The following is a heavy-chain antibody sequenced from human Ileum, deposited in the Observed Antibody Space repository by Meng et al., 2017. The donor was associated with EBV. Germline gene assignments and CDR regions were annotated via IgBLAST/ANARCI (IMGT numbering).Heavy chain of an antibody. CDR1: GGSISVINW. CDR2: MSDSGIT. V-gene: IGHV4-4*02. J-gene: IGHJ4*02. Sequence: VQMQGSGPGPVIPSGTLSLTFAVSGGSISVINWWSWVRQSPEEGLEWIGEMSDSGITHYNPSLKSRVTISADKSNNQFSLKLTSVTSADTAVYFCAKNGEKYFEYWGQGTLVTVSS. CDR3: AKNGEKYFEY.